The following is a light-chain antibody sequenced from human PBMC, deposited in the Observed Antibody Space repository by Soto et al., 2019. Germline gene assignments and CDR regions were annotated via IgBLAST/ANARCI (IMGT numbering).Light chain of an antibody. CDR1: RRISNN. V-gene: IGKV3-15*01. CDR2: GAS. J-gene: IGKJ4*01. Sequence: IVMTQSPATLSASPGERATLSCRASRRISNNVAWYQQKPGQAPRRLLYGASTMATGIPARFSASGSGTEFPLTIVSLQSEDCAVYFCHQYNEWPTLTFGGGNKGAI. CDR3: HQYNEWPTLT.